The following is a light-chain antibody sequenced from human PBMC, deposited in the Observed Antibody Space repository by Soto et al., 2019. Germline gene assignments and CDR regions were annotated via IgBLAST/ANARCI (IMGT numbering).Light chain of an antibody. V-gene: IGLV1-44*01. CDR3: ASWDDSLRAVI. Sequence: QSVLTQPPSASGTPGQRVTISCSGSGSNVGSNSVNWYQQLPGTAPKLLIYSSNQRPSGVPDRFSGSKSGTSASLAISGLQSEDEADYYCASWDDSLRAVIFGGGTQLTVL. CDR2: SSN. J-gene: IGLJ2*01. CDR1: GSNVGSNS.